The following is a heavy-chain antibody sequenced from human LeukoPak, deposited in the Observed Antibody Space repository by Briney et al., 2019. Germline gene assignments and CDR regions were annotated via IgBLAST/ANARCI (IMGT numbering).Heavy chain of an antibody. CDR3: ARDPVGVRGAIDY. Sequence: GGSLRLSCAASGFTFSSYWMSWVRQAPGKGLEWVANIKQDGSEKYYVDSVKGRFTISRDNAKNSLYLQMNSLRAEDTAVYYCARDPVGVRGAIDYWGQGTLVTVSS. J-gene: IGHJ4*02. CDR1: GFTFSSYW. V-gene: IGHV3-7*01. CDR2: IKQDGSEK. D-gene: IGHD3-10*01.